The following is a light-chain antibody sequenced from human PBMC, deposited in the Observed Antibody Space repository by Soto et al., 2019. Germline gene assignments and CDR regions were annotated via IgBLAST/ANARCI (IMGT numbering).Light chain of an antibody. Sequence: DIQMTQSPSSLSASVGDRVTITCQASQDISNYLNWYQQKPGKAPKLLIYDASNLETGGPSRFSGSGSGTDFTFTISSLQPEDIATYYCQQYDNLPPLVTFGPGTKVDIK. CDR3: QQYDNLPPLVT. CDR1: QDISNY. V-gene: IGKV1-33*01. J-gene: IGKJ3*01. CDR2: DAS.